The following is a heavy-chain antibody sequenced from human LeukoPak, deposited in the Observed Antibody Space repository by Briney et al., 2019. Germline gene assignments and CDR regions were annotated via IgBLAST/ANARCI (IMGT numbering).Heavy chain of an antibody. CDR2: IYYSGST. D-gene: IGHD3-22*01. J-gene: IGHJ4*02. CDR3: ARDLRDSSGYYYEGYFDY. CDR1: GGSISSYY. V-gene: IGHV4-59*01. Sequence: ETLSLTCTVSGGSISSYYWSWIRQPPGRGLEWIGYIYYSGSTNYNPSLKSRVTISVDTSKNQFSLKLSSVTAADTAVYYCARDLRDSSGYYYEGYFDYWGQGTLVTVSS.